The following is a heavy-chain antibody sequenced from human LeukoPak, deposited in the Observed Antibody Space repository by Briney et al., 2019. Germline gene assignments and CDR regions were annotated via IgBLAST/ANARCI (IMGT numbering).Heavy chain of an antibody. CDR2: IRYDGSNK. Sequence: PGGSLRLSCAASGFTFSSYGMHWVRQAPGKGLEWVAFIRYDGSNKYYADSVKGRFTISRDNSKNTLYLQMNSLRAEDTAVYYCAKDKYGYDSSGMDYWGQGTLVTVSS. CDR3: AKDKYGYDSSGMDY. V-gene: IGHV3-30*02. D-gene: IGHD3-22*01. CDR1: GFTFSSYG. J-gene: IGHJ4*02.